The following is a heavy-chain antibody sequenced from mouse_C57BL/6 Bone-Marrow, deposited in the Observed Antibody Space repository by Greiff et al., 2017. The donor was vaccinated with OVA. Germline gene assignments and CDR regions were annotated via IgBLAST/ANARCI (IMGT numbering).Heavy chain of an antibody. Sequence: VKLQQPGAELVKPGASVKLSCKASGYTFTSYWMQWVKQRPGQGLEWIGEIDPSDSYTNYNQKFKGKATLTVDTSSSTAYMQLSSLTSEDSAVYYCARSDYYGSSYCWYFDVWGTGTTVTVSS. CDR1: GYTFTSYW. CDR2: IDPSDSYT. J-gene: IGHJ1*03. V-gene: IGHV1-50*01. D-gene: IGHD1-1*01. CDR3: ARSDYYGSSYCWYFDV.